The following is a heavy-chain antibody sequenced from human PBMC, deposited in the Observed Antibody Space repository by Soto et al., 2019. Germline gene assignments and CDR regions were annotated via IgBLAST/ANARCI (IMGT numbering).Heavy chain of an antibody. CDR1: GFPLSTYG. J-gene: IGHJ6*02. Sequence: EVQLLESGGGLVQPGGSLRLSCVASGFPLSTYGMTWVRQAPGKGLEWVSAITGTGGNTYYVDSVKGRFTSSRDNSKNMLYLQMNSLRVEDTAVYYCARIRGYWYGLDVWGQGTTVTVSS. CDR2: ITGTGGNT. V-gene: IGHV3-23*01. CDR3: ARIRGYWYGLDV.